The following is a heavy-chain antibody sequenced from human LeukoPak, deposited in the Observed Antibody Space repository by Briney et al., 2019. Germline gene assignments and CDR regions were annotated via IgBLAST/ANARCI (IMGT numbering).Heavy chain of an antibody. CDR1: GFTFSDYY. J-gene: IGHJ5*02. CDR3: AKDGRRGYSYGLNRHWFDP. Sequence: PGGSLRLSCAASGFTFSDYYMSWVRQAPGKGLEWLSYIGSSGSTRYYADPVKGRLTISRDNAKNTLYLQMSSLRAEDTAVYYCAKDGRRGYSYGLNRHWFDPWGQGTLVTVSS. V-gene: IGHV3-11*04. D-gene: IGHD5-18*01. CDR2: IGSSGSTR.